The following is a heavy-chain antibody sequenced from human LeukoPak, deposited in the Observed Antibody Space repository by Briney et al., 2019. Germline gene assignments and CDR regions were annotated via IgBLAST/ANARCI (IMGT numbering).Heavy chain of an antibody. CDR3: ARAGCSGGSCPFDC. J-gene: IGHJ4*02. Sequence: GGSLRLSCAASGFTFSSYAMHWVRQAPGKGLEWVAVISYDGSNKYYADSVKGRFTISRDNSKNTLYLQMNSLRAEDTAVYYCARAGCSGGSCPFDCWGQGTLVTVSS. D-gene: IGHD2-15*01. V-gene: IGHV3-30-3*01. CDR1: GFTFSSYA. CDR2: ISYDGSNK.